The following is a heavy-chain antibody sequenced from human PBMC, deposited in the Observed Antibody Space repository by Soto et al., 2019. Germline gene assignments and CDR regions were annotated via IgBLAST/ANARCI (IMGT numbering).Heavy chain of an antibody. V-gene: IGHV4-59*01. CDR3: ARILSGAFYSYVDRGLDV. CDR2: FYHSGNS. D-gene: IGHD2-15*01. J-gene: IGHJ6*03. CDR1: GGSIRSYY. Sequence: ETLSLTCSVSGGSIRSYYWSWIRQSPEKGLEWIGYFYHSGNSNYNPSLKSRVTISVDTSKNQLSLSLRSVTAADTAVYFCARILSGAFYSYVDRGLDVWGTGTPVTV.